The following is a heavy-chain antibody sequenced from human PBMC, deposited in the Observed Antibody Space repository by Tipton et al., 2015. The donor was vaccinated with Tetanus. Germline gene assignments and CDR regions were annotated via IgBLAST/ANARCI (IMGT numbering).Heavy chain of an antibody. CDR1: GFTVSSNY. CDR3: ARESGYYGSGYYFDY. J-gene: IGHJ4*02. CDR2: IYSGGST. V-gene: IGHV3-53*01. Sequence: SLRLSCAASGFTVSSNYMSWVRQAPGKGLEWVSVIYSGGSTYYADSVKGRFTISRDNSKNTLYLQMNSLRAEDTAVYYCARESGYYGSGYYFDYWGQGTLVTVSS. D-gene: IGHD3-10*01.